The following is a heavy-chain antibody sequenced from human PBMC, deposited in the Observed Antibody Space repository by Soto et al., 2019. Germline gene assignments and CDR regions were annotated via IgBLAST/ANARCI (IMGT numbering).Heavy chain of an antibody. CDR3: ARYGSGSSVWFDP. CDR2: IYYSGST. V-gene: IGHV4-61*08. J-gene: IGHJ5*02. CDR1: GVSISSGDYY. Sequence: PSETLSLTCTVSGVSISSGDYYWSWIRQPPGKGLEWIGYIYYSGSTNYNPSLKSRVTISVDTSKNQFSLKLSSVTAADTAVYYCARYGSGSSVWFDPWGQGTLVTVSS. D-gene: IGHD3-10*01.